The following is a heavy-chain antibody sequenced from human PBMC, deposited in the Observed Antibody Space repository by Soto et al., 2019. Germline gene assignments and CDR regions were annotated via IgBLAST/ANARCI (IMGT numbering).Heavy chain of an antibody. V-gene: IGHV4-34*01. D-gene: IGHD6-19*01. CDR3: ARGAGSGWDYYYGMDV. CDR1: GGSFSGYY. Sequence: QVQLQQWGAGLLKPSETLSLTCGVYGGSFSGYYWSWIRQPPGKGLEWIGEINHSGSIKYNPSLKSRVTISVDTSKNQFSLKLSSVTAAETAVYYCARGAGSGWDYYYGMDVWGQGTTVTVSS. CDR2: INHSGSI. J-gene: IGHJ6*02.